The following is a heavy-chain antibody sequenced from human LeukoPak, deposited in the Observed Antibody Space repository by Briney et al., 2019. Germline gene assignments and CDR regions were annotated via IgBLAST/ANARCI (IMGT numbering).Heavy chain of an antibody. CDR1: GFTFSNYW. CDR3: ASGRQLGY. V-gene: IGHV3-7*01. CDR2: IKQDGSEK. Sequence: GGSLRLSCAASGFTFSNYWLSWVRQAPGKGLEWVANIKQDGSEKYYVDSVKGRFTISRDNAKNSLYLQMNSLRAEDTALYYCASGRQLGYWGQGTLVTVSS. D-gene: IGHD3-16*01. J-gene: IGHJ4*02.